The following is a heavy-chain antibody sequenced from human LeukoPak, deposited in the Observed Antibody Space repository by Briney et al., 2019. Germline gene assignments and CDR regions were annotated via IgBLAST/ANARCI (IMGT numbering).Heavy chain of an antibody. CDR1: GFTFSSYA. J-gene: IGHJ4*02. V-gene: IGHV4-34*01. CDR2: INHSGST. CDR3: ARGKELERAFDY. D-gene: IGHD1-1*01. Sequence: GSLRLSCAASGFTFSSYAMSWVRQPPGKGLEWFGEINHSGSTNYNPSLKSRVTISVDTSKNQFSLKLSSVTAADTAVYYCARGKELERAFDYWAQGTLVTVSS.